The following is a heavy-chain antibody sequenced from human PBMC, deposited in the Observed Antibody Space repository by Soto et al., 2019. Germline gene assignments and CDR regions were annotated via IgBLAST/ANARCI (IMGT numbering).Heavy chain of an antibody. J-gene: IGHJ5*02. Sequence: SEALFLTKTVSGGPTSSSIYHWGWVRQPTGKWLEWIGSIYYSGSTYYSPSLKSRVTISVDTSKNQFSLKLSSVTAADTAVYYCARRERAAGTDWWFDPWGQGTLVT. CDR1: GGPTSSSIYH. D-gene: IGHD6-13*01. V-gene: IGHV4-39*01. CDR3: ARRERAAGTDWWFDP. CDR2: IYYSGST.